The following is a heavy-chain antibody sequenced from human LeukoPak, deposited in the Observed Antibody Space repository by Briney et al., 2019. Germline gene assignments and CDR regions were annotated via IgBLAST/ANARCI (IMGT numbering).Heavy chain of an antibody. V-gene: IGHV4-59*01. CDR2: IYYSGST. CDR3: ARDCSGGSCPDAFDI. J-gene: IGHJ3*02. Sequence: PSETLSLTCTVSGGPISSYYWSWIRQPPGKGLEWIGYIYYSGSTNYNPSLKSRVTISVDTSKNQFSLKLSSVTAADTAVYYCARDCSGGSCPDAFDIWGQGTTVTVSS. CDR1: GGPISSYY. D-gene: IGHD2-15*01.